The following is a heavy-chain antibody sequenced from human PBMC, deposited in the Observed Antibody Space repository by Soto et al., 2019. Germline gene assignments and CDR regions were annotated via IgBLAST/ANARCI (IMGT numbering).Heavy chain of an antibody. CDR2: IRGSGGSP. Sequence: PGGSVRLAWAAAGVTFSRYAMSCGRQAPGTGLEWVSAIRGSGGSPYYEDSVKGRFTISRDNPKHTLYLQMHSLSAEDPAVYYCATALRLTLQLAGFDYWGQGTLVTVSS. D-gene: IGHD6-6*01. CDR1: GVTFSRYA. J-gene: IGHJ4*02. CDR3: ATALRLTLQLAGFDY. V-gene: IGHV3-23*01.